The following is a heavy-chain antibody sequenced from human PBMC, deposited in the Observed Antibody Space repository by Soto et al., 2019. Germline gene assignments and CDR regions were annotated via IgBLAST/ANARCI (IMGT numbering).Heavy chain of an antibody. Sequence: ASVKVSCKASGYTFTGYYMHWVLQAPGQGLEWMGWINPNSGGTNYAQKFQGRVTMTRDTSISTAYMELSRLRSDDTAVYYCARDRRDGYNSVDYWGQGTLVTVSS. V-gene: IGHV1-2*02. D-gene: IGHD1-1*01. CDR3: ARDRRDGYNSVDY. CDR2: INPNSGGT. CDR1: GYTFTGYY. J-gene: IGHJ4*02.